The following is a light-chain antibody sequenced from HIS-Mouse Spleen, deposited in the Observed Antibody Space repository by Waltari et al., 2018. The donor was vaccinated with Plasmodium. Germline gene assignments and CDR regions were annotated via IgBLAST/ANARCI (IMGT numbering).Light chain of an antibody. V-gene: IGLV3-9*01. Sequence: SYELTQPLSVSVALGQTARITCGGNNIGSKNVHWYQHQPGQAPVLGIYRDSNRPSGSPERCAGSNSGNTATLTIGRAQAGDEADYYCQVWDSSTVVFGGGTKLTVL. J-gene: IGLJ2*01. CDR2: RDS. CDR3: QVWDSSTVV. CDR1: NIGSKN.